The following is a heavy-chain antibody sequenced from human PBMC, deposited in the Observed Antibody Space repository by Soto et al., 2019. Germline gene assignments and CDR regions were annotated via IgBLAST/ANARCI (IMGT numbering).Heavy chain of an antibody. CDR2: IWYDGSNK. V-gene: IGHV3-33*01. J-gene: IGHJ6*02. D-gene: IGHD6-6*01. Sequence: GGSLRLSCAASGFTFSSYGMHWVRQAPGKGLEWVAVIWYDGSNKYYADSVKGRFTISRDNSKNTLYLQMNSLRAEDTAVYYRARDRKPSSRGYYYGMDVWGQGTTVTVSS. CDR1: GFTFSSYG. CDR3: ARDRKPSSRGYYYGMDV.